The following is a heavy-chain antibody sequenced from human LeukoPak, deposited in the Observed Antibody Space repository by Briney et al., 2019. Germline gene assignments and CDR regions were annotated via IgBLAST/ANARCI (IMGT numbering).Heavy chain of an antibody. J-gene: IGHJ4*02. V-gene: IGHV4-34*01. CDR3: ARGQRRGYSYGYRISFDY. CDR2: INHSGST. Sequence: PSETLSLTCAVYGGSFSGYYWSWIRQPPGKGLEWIGGINHSGSTNYNPSLKSRVTISVDTSKNQFSLKLSSVTAADTAVYYCARGQRRGYSYGYRISFDYWGQGTLVTVSS. D-gene: IGHD5-18*01. CDR1: GGSFSGYY.